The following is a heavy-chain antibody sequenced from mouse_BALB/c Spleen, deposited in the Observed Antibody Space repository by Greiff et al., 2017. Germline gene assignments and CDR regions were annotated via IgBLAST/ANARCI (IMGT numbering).Heavy chain of an antibody. CDR3: NKGGRATAMDY. D-gene: IGHD3-1*01. Sequence: EVKLVESGGGLVQPGGSMKLSCVASGFTFSNYWMNWVRQSPEKGLEWVAEIRLKSNNYATHYAESVKGRFTISRDDSKSSVYLQMNNLRAEDTGIYYCNKGGRATAMDYWGQGTSVTVSS. V-gene: IGHV6-6*02. CDR2: IRLKSNNYAT. CDR1: GFTFSNYW. J-gene: IGHJ4*01.